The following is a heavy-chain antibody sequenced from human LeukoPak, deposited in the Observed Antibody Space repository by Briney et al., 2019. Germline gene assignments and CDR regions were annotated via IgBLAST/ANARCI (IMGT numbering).Heavy chain of an antibody. CDR3: ARDPSSSSDRGYFQH. J-gene: IGHJ1*01. V-gene: IGHV3-74*01. Sequence: PGGSLRLSCAASGFTLSNFWMHWVRQVPGKGLVWVSRINSDGSNTNYVDSVRGRFTISRDNANNTLYLQMNSLRVEDTAVYYCARDPSSSSDRGYFQHWGQGALVSVSS. CDR1: GFTLSNFW. D-gene: IGHD6-13*01. CDR2: INSDGSNT.